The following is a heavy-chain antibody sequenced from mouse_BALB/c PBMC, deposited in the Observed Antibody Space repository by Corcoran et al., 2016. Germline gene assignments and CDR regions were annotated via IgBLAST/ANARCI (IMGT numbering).Heavy chain of an antibody. Sequence: QIQLVQSGPELKKPGETVKISCKASGYTFTNYGMNWVKQAPGKGLKWMGWINTYTGEPTYADDFKGRFAFSLETSPSTAYLQINNLKNEDTATYFCARSGNYAMDYWGQGTSVTVSS. D-gene: IGHD1-1*02. V-gene: IGHV9-3-1*01. J-gene: IGHJ4*01. CDR2: INTYTGEP. CDR1: GYTFTNYG. CDR3: ARSGNYAMDY.